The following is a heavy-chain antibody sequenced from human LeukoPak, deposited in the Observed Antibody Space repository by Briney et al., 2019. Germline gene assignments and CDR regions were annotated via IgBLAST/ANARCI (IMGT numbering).Heavy chain of an antibody. Sequence: GGSLRLSCAASGFTFSSYEMNWVRQAPGKGLEWVSYISSSGSTYYADSVKGRFTISRDNSKNTLYLQMNSLRAEDTAVYYCAKDFQRDTMIVVVITLFDYWGQGTLVTVSS. CDR1: GFTFSSYE. V-gene: IGHV3-23*01. CDR3: AKDFQRDTMIVVVITLFDY. J-gene: IGHJ4*02. CDR2: ISSSGST. D-gene: IGHD3-22*01.